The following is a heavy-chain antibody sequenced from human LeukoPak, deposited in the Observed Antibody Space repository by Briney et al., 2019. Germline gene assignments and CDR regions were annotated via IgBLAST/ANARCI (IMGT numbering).Heavy chain of an antibody. D-gene: IGHD2-21*01. CDR1: GLTFSSYA. V-gene: IGHV3-23*01. J-gene: IGHJ4*02. CDR3: ARDKDGGYCVDY. CDR2: ISGSSGHT. Sequence: GGSLRLSCAASGLTFSSYAMSWVRQAPGKGLEWVSAISGSSGHTYYADSVKGRFTISRDNSKNTLYLQMNSLRDEDTAVYYCARDKDGGYCVDYWGQGTLVTVSS.